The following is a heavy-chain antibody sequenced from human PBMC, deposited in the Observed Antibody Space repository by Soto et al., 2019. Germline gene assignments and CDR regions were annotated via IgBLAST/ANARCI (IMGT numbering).Heavy chain of an antibody. J-gene: IGHJ3*02. D-gene: IGHD2-2*01. V-gene: IGHV3-23*01. CDR1: GFTFSSYA. CDR2: ISGSGGST. CDR3: AKGGCSSTSCYEGDAFDI. Sequence: GGSLRLCCAASGFTFSSYAMSWVRQAPGKGLEWVSAISGSGGSTYYADSVKGRFTISRDNSKNTLCLQMNSLRAEDTAVYYCAKGGCSSTSCYEGDAFDIWGQGTMVTVSS.